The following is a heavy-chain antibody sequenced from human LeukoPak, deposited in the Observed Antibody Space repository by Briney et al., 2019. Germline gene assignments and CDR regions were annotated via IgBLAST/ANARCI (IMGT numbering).Heavy chain of an antibody. CDR1: GFTFSSYS. CDR2: ISSSSSYI. J-gene: IGHJ5*02. CDR3: ARAAFGELSYGLTRPFDP. V-gene: IGHV3-21*04. D-gene: IGHD3-10*01. Sequence: GGSLRLSCAASGFTFSSYSMNWVRQAPGKGLEWVSSISSSSSYIYYADSVKGRFTISRDNAKNSLYLQMNSLRAEDTAVYYCARAAFGELSYGLTRPFDPWGQGTLVTVSS.